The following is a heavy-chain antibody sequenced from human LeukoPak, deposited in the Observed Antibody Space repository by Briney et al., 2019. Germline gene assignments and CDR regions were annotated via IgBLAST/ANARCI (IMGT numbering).Heavy chain of an antibody. CDR3: AREPDHFVVVPAASRNFYYYYGMDV. V-gene: IGHV3-30*04. D-gene: IGHD2-2*01. CDR1: GFTFSSYA. Sequence: GRSLRLSCAASGFTFSSYAMHWVRQAPGKGLEWVAVISYDGSNKYYADSVKGRFTISRDNSKNTLYMQMNSLRAEDTTVYYCAREPDHFVVVPAASRNFYYYYGMDVWGKGTTVTVSS. J-gene: IGHJ6*04. CDR2: ISYDGSNK.